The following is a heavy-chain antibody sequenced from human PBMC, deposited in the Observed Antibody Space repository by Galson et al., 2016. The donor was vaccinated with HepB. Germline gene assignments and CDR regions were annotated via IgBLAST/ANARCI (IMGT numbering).Heavy chain of an antibody. V-gene: IGHV4-39*01. D-gene: IGHD6-13*01. Sequence: ETLSLTCTVSGDSISNVGRHWGWFRQSPGMGLEYIGSIHSSGTSYYNPSLTSRVTVSADMSRNQFILSLTSVTAADTAIYYCVRLGTAAAVANRRGSVYWGQGTRVTVSS. J-gene: IGHJ4*02. CDR2: IHSSGTS. CDR1: GDSISNVGRH. CDR3: VRLGTAAAVANRRGSVY.